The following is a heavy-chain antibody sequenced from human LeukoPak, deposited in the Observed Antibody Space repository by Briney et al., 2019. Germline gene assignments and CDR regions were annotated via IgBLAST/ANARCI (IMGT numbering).Heavy chain of an antibody. CDR2: ISGSGGST. V-gene: IGHV3-23*01. CDR3: AKDQFHGGTVVTSDYGFDI. D-gene: IGHD4-23*01. J-gene: IGHJ3*02. Sequence: GGSLRLSCAASGFTFSSYAMSWVRQAPGKGLEWVSAISGSGGSTYYADSVKGRFTISRDNSKNTLYLQMNSLRAEDTAVYYCAKDQFHGGTVVTSDYGFDIWGQGTMVTVSS. CDR1: GFTFSSYA.